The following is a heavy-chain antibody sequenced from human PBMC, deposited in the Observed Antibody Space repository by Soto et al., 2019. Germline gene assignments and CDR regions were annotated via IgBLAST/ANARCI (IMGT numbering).Heavy chain of an antibody. D-gene: IGHD5-12*01. Sequence: ETLSLTCAVYGGSFSGYYWSWIRQPPGKGLEWIGEINHSGSTNYNPSLKSRVTISVDTSKNQFSLKLSSVTAADTAVYYCARKKKWPLYYYYGMDVWGQGTTVTVSS. CDR3: ARKKKWPLYYYYGMDV. V-gene: IGHV4-34*01. CDR2: INHSGST. CDR1: GGSFSGYY. J-gene: IGHJ6*02.